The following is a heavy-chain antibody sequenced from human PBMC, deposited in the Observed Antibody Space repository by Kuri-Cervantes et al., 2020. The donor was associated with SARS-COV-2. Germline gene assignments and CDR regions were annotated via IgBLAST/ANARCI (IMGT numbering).Heavy chain of an antibody. J-gene: IGHJ6*03. CDR3: ARHMPGTAYYDTSGYYKRNYYYYMDV. V-gene: IGHV4-39*01. D-gene: IGHD3-22*01. CDR2: IYYSGSA. CDR1: GGSISSSSYY. Sequence: GSLRLSCTVSGGSISSSSYYWGWIRQPPGKGLEWIGYIYYSGSAYYNRSLQSRVTIALDTSRNQFSLKLRSVTAADTAVYYCARHMPGTAYYDTSGYYKRNYYYYMDVWGKGTTVTV.